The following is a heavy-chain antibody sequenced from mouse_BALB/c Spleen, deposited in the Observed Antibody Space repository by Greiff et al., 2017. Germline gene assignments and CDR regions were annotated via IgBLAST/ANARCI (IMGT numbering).Heavy chain of an antibody. D-gene: IGHD1-1*01. CDR3: ARSGYYGRAMDY. CDR1: GYAFSSYW. Sequence: VKLQESGAELVRPGSSVKISCKASGYAFSSYWMNWVKQRPGQGLEWIGQIYPGDGDTNYNGKFKGKATLTADKSSSTAYMQLSSLTSEDSAVYFCARSGYYGRAMDYWGQGTSVTVSS. CDR2: IYPGDGDT. J-gene: IGHJ4*01. V-gene: IGHV1-80*01.